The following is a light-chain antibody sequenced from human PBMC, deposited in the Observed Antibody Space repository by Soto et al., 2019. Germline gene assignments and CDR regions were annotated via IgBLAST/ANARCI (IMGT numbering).Light chain of an antibody. Sequence: EIVMTQSPATLSVSPGGRATLSCRASQSISDTLAWYQQKPCQAPRLLIYSASRGGTGFPARFSGSGSGTDFALTITSLQSEDFAVYYCQQYNNWPWTFGQGTKVDSK. CDR1: QSISDT. CDR3: QQYNNWPWT. CDR2: SAS. J-gene: IGKJ1*01. V-gene: IGKV3-15*01.